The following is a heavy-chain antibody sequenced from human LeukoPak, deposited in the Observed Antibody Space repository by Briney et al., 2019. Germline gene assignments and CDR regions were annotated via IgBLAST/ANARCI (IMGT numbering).Heavy chain of an antibody. J-gene: IGHJ4*02. V-gene: IGHV4-34*01. Sequence: PSETLSLTCAVYGGSFDQYYWSWLRQAPGEGLEWIGEINAGGSTNYSPSLKSRVTMSIDTSKNQFSLRVTSATAADTALYFCARGGRYIGNAYFYPSSSVFDYWGQGTLVTVSS. CDR3: ARGGRYIGNAYFYPSSSVFDY. CDR1: GGSFDQYY. CDR2: INAGGST. D-gene: IGHD1-1*01.